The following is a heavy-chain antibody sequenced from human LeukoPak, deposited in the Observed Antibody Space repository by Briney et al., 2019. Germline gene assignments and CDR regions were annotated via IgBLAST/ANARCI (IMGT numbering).Heavy chain of an antibody. J-gene: IGHJ4*02. CDR1: GGSISGYF. V-gene: IGHV4-4*07. CDR3: AREPTSGREPTSGRPLDY. CDR2: IYSSGSN. D-gene: IGHD5-12*01. Sequence: SETLSLTCTVSGGSISGYFWSWIRQPAGKGLEWIGRIYSSGSNNYNPSLKSRVTMSLDTSKNHLSLNLSSVTAADSAVYYCAREPTSGREPTSGRPLDYWGQGTLVTVSS.